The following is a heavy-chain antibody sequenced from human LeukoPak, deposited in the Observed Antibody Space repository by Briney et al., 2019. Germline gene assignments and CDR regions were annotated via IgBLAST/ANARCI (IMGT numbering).Heavy chain of an antibody. CDR2: ISYDGSNK. V-gene: IGHV3-30*18. D-gene: IGHD6-13*01. Sequence: GGSLRLSCAASGFTFSSYGMHWVRQAPGKGLEWVAVISYDGSNKYYADSVKGRFTISRDNSKNTLYLQMNSLRAEDTAVYYCAKREYSSSWSYFDYWGQGTLVTVSS. CDR1: GFTFSSYG. J-gene: IGHJ4*02. CDR3: AKREYSSSWSYFDY.